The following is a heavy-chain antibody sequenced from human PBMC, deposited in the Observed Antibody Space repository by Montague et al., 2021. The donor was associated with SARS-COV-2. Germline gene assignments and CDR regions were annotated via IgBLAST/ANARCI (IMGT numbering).Heavy chain of an antibody. CDR2: INTSAYTT. J-gene: IGHJ3*02. CDR3: TRDYRNIVGDGLDS. CDR1: GFTLSNSD. D-gene: IGHD3-16*02. Sequence: SLRLSCAASGFTLSNSDMNWVRQAPGKGPEWISYINTSAYTTSYSGSVKGRFTISRDNRKNSLYLQMDSLRVKDTAVYHCTRDYRNIVGDGLDSWGQGTKVTVSS. V-gene: IGHV3-48*03.